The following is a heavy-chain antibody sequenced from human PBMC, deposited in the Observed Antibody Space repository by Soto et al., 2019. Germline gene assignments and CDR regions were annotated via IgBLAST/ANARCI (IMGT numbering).Heavy chain of an antibody. CDR3: ARLDLTYYLDY. CDR2: LYYSGIV. J-gene: IGHJ4*02. Sequence: PSETLSLTCTVSGDSVTSGSHYWSWIRLPPGKGLEWIGYLYYSGIVNYNPSLKSRVTISADTSKNQFSLKLNSVTAADTAVYYCARLDLTYYLDYWGQGTLVTVSS. V-gene: IGHV4-61*01. D-gene: IGHD3-3*01. CDR1: GDSVTSGSHY.